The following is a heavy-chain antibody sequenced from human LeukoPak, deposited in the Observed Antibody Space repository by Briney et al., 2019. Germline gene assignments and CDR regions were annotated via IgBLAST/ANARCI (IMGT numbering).Heavy chain of an antibody. CDR2: INSDGSSR. CDR3: ARGLVHDTSGYYSGY. V-gene: IGHV3-74*01. J-gene: IGHJ4*02. Sequence: GGSLRLSCAASGFTFSAYWMHWVRQAPGKGLVWVSRINSDGSSRTYADSVKGRFTISRDNAKNTLYLQMNSLRAEDTAVYYCARGLVHDTSGYYSGYWGQGTLVTVSS. D-gene: IGHD3-22*01. CDR1: GFTFSAYW.